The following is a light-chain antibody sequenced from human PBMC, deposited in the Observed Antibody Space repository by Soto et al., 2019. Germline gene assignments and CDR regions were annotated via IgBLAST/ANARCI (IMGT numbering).Light chain of an antibody. CDR2: RNN. CDR3: AAWDDSLNGHWV. V-gene: IGLV1-47*01. Sequence: QSVLTQPPSASGTPGQRVTISCSGSSSNIGSNYVYWYQQLPGTAPKLLIYRNNQRPSGVPDRFSGSKSGTSASLAISGLRSEDEADYYCAAWDDSLNGHWVFGGGTKVTVL. CDR1: SSNIGSNY. J-gene: IGLJ3*02.